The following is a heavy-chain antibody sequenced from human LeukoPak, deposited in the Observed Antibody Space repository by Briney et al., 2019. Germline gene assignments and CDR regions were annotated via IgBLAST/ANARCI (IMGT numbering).Heavy chain of an antibody. CDR1: GFTFSTYG. Sequence: PGGSLRLSCAASGFTFSTYGMHWVRQAPGKGLEWVSFIRYDGNNRYYADSVKGRFTISRDNSKNTLYLQMNSLRAEDTAVYYCARFATFGGVIFYMDYWGQGTLVTVSS. J-gene: IGHJ4*02. CDR2: IRYDGNNR. V-gene: IGHV3-30*02. CDR3: ARFATFGGVIFYMDY. D-gene: IGHD3-16*02.